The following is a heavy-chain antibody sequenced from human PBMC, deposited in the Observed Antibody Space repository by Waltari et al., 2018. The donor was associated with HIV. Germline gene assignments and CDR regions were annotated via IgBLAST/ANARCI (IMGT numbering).Heavy chain of an antibody. J-gene: IGHJ4*02. Sequence: EVQLLESGGGLVQPGGSLRLSCAASGSIFGNNAMSWVRQAQGKGVRWVSSISGRGSDTYYADSVKGRFTISRDNSKRNLYLQMNSLRAEDTAVYYCAGVFTHVLDYWGQGTLVTVSS. V-gene: IGHV3-23*01. CDR1: GSIFGNNA. D-gene: IGHD2-8*01. CDR3: AGVFTHVLDY. CDR2: ISGRGSDT.